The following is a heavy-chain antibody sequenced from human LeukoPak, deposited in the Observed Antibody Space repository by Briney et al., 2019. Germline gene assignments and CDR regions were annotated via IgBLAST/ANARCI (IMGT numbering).Heavy chain of an antibody. CDR3: ARHLLGVPSPFDY. CDR2: IYYSGST. J-gene: IGHJ4*02. Sequence: PSETLSLTCTVSGGSISSSSYYWGWIRQPPGKGLEWIGSIYYSGSTYYNPSLKSRVTISVDTSKNQFSLKLSSVTAADTAVYYCARHLLGVPSPFDYWGQGTLVTVSS. V-gene: IGHV4-39*01. D-gene: IGHD2-15*01. CDR1: GGSISSSSYY.